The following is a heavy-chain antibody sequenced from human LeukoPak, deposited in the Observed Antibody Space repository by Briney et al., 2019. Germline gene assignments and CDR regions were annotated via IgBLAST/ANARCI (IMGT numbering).Heavy chain of an antibody. CDR1: GGSISSGSYY. J-gene: IGHJ4*02. CDR2: IYTSGST. D-gene: IGHD1-1*01. CDR3: ARGRRSGYSSGPPFDY. V-gene: IGHV4-61*02. Sequence: SGTLSLTCTVSGGSISSGSYYWSWIRQPAGKGLEWIGRIYTSGSTNYNPSLKSRVTISVDTSKNQFSLKLSSVTAADTAVYYCARGRRSGYSSGPPFDYWGQGTLVTVSS.